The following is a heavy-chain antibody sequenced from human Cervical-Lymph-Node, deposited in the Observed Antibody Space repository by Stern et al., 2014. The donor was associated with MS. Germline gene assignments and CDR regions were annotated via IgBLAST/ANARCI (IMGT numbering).Heavy chain of an antibody. CDR1: GFILSDFV. V-gene: IGHV3-30*04. CDR2: MSPDETDR. Sequence: VQLVESGGGEVQPGRSLRLTCEVSGFILSDFVMHWVRQAPGKGLEWVALMSPDETDRDYTDSVKGRFTISRDNSKNILFLQMNSVRPEDTAVYYCSGGRDDEKFDVWGQGTLVTVS. D-gene: IGHD1-1*01. J-gene: IGHJ3*01. CDR3: SGGRDDEKFDV.